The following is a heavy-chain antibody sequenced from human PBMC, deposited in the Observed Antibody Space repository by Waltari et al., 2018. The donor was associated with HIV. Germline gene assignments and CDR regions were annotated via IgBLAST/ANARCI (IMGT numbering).Heavy chain of an antibody. J-gene: IGHJ4*02. D-gene: IGHD4-17*01. CDR1: GYTFRDND. CDR2: MNPKTGNT. Sequence: QVQLVQSGTEVKEPGASLKVSCKASGYTFRDNDINWVRQAPGQGLEWMGWMNPKTGNTGFAQTLQGRVILTRDASMNTAYMELNNLTSGDTAVYYCARQGAGDYGDYLFDYWGQGTLLTVSS. CDR3: ARQGAGDYGDYLFDY. V-gene: IGHV1-8*01.